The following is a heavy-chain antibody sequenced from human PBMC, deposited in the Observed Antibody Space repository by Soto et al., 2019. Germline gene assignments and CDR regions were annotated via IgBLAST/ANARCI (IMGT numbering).Heavy chain of an antibody. CDR1: GFTFSSYG. CDR3: ARDGSAAGTVYYMDV. J-gene: IGHJ6*03. CDR2: MWYDGSNK. D-gene: IGHD6-13*01. Sequence: GGSLRLSCAASGFTFSSYGMHWVRQAPGKGLEWVAVMWYDGSNKYYADSVKGRFTISRDNSKNTLYLQMNSLRAEDTAVYYCARDGSAAGTVYYMDVWGKGTTVTVSS. V-gene: IGHV3-33*08.